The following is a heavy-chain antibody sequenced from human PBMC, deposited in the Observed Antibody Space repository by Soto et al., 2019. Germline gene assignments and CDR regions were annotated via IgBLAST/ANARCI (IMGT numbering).Heavy chain of an antibody. CDR3: AAGVGFNYDVYYFDS. J-gene: IGHJ4*02. V-gene: IGHV3-33*01. Sequence: QVQLMESGGGVVQPGGSLRLSCAASGFTFSNYVIHWVRQAPGKGLEWVAVGWYDGTNKYYADSVKGRFTISRDNSKNTLYLQMNSLRAEDTAVYYCAAGVGFNYDVYYFDSWGQGIMVTVSS. CDR2: GWYDGTNK. CDR1: GFTFSNYV. D-gene: IGHD3-22*01.